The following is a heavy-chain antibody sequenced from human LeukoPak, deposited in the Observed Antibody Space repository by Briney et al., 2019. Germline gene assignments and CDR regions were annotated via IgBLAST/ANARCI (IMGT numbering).Heavy chain of an antibody. CDR3: VRDRGGSYSAIDY. CDR2: ISSSSSTI. CDR1: GFTFSSYS. V-gene: IGHV3-48*04. J-gene: IGHJ4*02. Sequence: PGGSLRLSCAASGFTFSSYSMNWVRQAPGKGLEWVSFISSSSSTIYYADSVKGRFTISRDSAKNSLYLQMNSLRAEVTAVYYCVRDRGGSYSAIDYWGQGTLVTVSS. D-gene: IGHD1-26*01.